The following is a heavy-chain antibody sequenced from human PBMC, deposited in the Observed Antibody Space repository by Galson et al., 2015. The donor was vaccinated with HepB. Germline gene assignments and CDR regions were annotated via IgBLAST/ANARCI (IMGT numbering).Heavy chain of an antibody. CDR3: ARESTPLYSSSTPLFDY. Sequence: SVKVSCKASGYTFTGYYMHWVRQAPGQGLEWMGWINPNSGGTNYAQKFQGRVTMTRDTSISTAYMELSRLRSDDTAVYYCARESTPLYSSSTPLFDYWGQGTLVTVSS. CDR1: GYTFTGYY. J-gene: IGHJ4*02. D-gene: IGHD6-6*01. CDR2: INPNSGGT. V-gene: IGHV1-2*02.